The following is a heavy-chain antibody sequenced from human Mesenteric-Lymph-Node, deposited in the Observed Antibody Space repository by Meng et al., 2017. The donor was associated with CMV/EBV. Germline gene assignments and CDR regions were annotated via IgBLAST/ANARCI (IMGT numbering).Heavy chain of an antibody. J-gene: IGHJ3*02. CDR3: AKGSINGAFDI. V-gene: IGHV3-21*01. CDR2: ISSSSSYI. CDR1: GFTFSSYS. D-gene: IGHD2-8*01. Sequence: GESLKISCAASGFTFSSYSMNWVRQAPGKGLEWVPSISSSSSYIYYADPVKGRFTITRDNAKNSLYLQMNSLRAEDTAVYYCAKGSINGAFDIWGQGTMVTVSS.